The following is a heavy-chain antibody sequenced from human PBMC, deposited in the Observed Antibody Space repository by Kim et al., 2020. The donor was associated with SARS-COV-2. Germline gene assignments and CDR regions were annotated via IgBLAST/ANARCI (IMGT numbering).Heavy chain of an antibody. V-gene: IGHV1-69*13. CDR1: GGTFSSYA. CDR3: AAGLPLYDSIAGYGMDV. CDR2: IIPIFGTA. D-gene: IGHD3-22*01. Sequence: SVKVSCKASGGTFSSYAISWVRQAPGQGLEWMGGIIPIFGTANYAQKFQGRVTITADESTSTAYMELSSLRSEDTAVYYCAAGLPLYDSIAGYGMDVWGQGTTVTVSS. J-gene: IGHJ6*02.